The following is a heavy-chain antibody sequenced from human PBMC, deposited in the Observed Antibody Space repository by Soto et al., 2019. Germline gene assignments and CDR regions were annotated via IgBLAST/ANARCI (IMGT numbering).Heavy chain of an antibody. CDR2: ISAYNGNT. J-gene: IGHJ5*02. CDR3: ARTSWYSSTDNWFDP. CDR1: GYTFTSYG. V-gene: IGHV1-18*01. Sequence: QVQLVQSGAEVKKPGASVKVSCKASGYTFTSYGISWVRQSPGQGREWMGWISAYNGNTNNAQKFQGRVAVTTDTSTSTAYMEMMNLRSDDTAVYYCARTSWYSSTDNWFDPWGQGNLVTVSS. D-gene: IGHD6-13*01.